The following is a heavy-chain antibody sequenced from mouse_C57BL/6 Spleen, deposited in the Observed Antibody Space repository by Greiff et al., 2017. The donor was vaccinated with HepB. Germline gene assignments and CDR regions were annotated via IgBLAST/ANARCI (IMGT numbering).Heavy chain of an antibody. J-gene: IGHJ1*03. CDR2: FYPGSGSI. Sequence: QVHVKQSGAELVKPGASVKLSCKASGYTFTEYTIHWVKQRSGQGLEWIGWFYPGSGSIKYNEKFKDKATLTADKSSSPVYMELSRLTSEDSAVYFCARQEEEAGLRRDWNFDVWGTGTTVTVSS. D-gene: IGHD2-4*01. CDR1: GYTFTEYT. CDR3: ARQEEEAGLRRDWNFDV. V-gene: IGHV1-62-2*01.